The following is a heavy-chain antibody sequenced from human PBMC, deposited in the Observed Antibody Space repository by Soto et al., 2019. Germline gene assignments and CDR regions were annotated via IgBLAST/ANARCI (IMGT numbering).Heavy chain of an antibody. D-gene: IGHD1-26*01. J-gene: IGHJ5*02. V-gene: IGHV1-69*06. CDR1: GGTFSSYA. CDR3: ARERDSGSYYGWFDP. CDR2: IIPIFGTA. Sequence: QVQLVQSGAEVKKPGSSVKVSCKASGGTFSSYAISWVRQAPGEGLEWMGGIIPIFGTANYAQKFQGRVTITADKSTSTAYMELSSLRSADTAVYYCARERDSGSYYGWFDPWGQVTLVTVSS.